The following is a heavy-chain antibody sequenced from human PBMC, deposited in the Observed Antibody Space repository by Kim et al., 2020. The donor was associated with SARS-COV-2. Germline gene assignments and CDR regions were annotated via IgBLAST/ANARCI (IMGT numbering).Heavy chain of an antibody. CDR3: ARGSMWIVVPAAIRSSEYFQH. CDR2: INHSGST. V-gene: IGHV4-34*01. CDR1: GGSFSGYY. J-gene: IGHJ1*01. Sequence: SETLSLTCAVYGGSFSGYYWSWIRQPPGKGLEWIGEINHSGSTNYNPSLKSRVTISVDTSKNQFSLKLSSVTAADTAVYYCARGSMWIVVPAAIRSSEYFQHWGQGTLVTVSS. D-gene: IGHD2-2*02.